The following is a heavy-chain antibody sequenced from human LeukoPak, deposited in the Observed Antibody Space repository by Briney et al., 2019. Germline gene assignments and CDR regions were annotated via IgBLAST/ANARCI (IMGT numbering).Heavy chain of an antibody. D-gene: IGHD6-13*01. CDR3: ARASYSSSWYPYYYGMDV. CDR2: IYYSGST. V-gene: IGHV4-59*01. Sequence: PSETLSLTCSVSGGSIGSYCWSWIRQPPGKGPEWIGYIYYSGSTNSNPSLKSRVTMSVDTSKNQFSPNLTSVTAADTAVYYCARASYSSSWYPYYYGMDVWGQGTTVTVSS. CDR1: GGSIGSYC. J-gene: IGHJ6*02.